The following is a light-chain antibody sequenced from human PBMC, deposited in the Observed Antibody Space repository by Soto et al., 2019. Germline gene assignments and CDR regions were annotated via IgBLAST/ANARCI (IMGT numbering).Light chain of an antibody. V-gene: IGKV3-20*01. J-gene: IGKJ3*01. CDR2: GAS. CDR3: QQYGSSLFT. Sequence: EIVLTQSPGTLSLSPGERATLSCRASQTISSSYLAWYQQKPGQAPVLLIYGASSRATGIPDSFSDSGAGTDFTLTISRLEPEDLAVYYCQQYGSSLFTFGPGTKVDI. CDR1: QTISSSY.